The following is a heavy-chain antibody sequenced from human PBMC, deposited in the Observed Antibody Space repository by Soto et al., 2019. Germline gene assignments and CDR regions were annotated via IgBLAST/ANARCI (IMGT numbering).Heavy chain of an antibody. J-gene: IGHJ4*02. CDR2: IDYSGST. CDR3: ASYYDSSGYQALDY. CDR1: GGSINSGDYY. D-gene: IGHD3-22*01. V-gene: IGHV4-30-4*01. Sequence: SGTLSLTCIVSGGSINSGDYYWSWIRQSPGKGLEWIGYIDYSGSTYYNPPLKSPISMSLDTSKNQFSLKMHSVTAADTAVYYCASYYDSSGYQALDYWGRGILVTVSS.